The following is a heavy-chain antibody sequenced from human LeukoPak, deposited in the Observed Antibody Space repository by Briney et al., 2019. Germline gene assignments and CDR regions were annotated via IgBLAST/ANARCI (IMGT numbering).Heavy chain of an antibody. J-gene: IGHJ5*02. CDR2: INPNSGGT. D-gene: IGHD5-18*01. CDR1: GYTFTGYY. V-gene: IGHV1-2*02. CDR3: AREKGYSYGYSNWFDP. Sequence: ASVKVSCKASGYTFTGYYMHWVRHAPGQGLEWMGWINPNSGGTNYAQKFQGRVTMTRDTSISTAYMELSRLRSDDTAVYYCAREKGYSYGYSNWFDPWGQGTLVTVSS.